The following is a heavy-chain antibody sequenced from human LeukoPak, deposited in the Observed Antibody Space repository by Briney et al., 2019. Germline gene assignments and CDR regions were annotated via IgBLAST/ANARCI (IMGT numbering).Heavy chain of an antibody. Sequence: PGGSLRLSCAASGFTFSTYGMHWVRQAPGKGLEWVACIRYGRGNKYYADSVKGRCTISSDNSKNTRYLQMNSLRAEDTAVYYCAKDYPRGNHPRYFDYWGQGTLVTVSS. D-gene: IGHD1-14*01. CDR2: IRYGRGNK. CDR3: AKDYPRGNHPRYFDY. CDR1: GFTFSTYG. J-gene: IGHJ4*02. V-gene: IGHV3-30*02.